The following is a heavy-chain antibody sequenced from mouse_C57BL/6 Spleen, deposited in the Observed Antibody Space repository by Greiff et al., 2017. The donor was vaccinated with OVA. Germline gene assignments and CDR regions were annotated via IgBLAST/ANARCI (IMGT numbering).Heavy chain of an antibody. CDR3: AREEPYYSNYDAMDY. J-gene: IGHJ4*01. Sequence: QVQLKQPGTELVKPGASVKLSCKASGYTFTSYWMHWVKQRPGQGLEWIGNINPSNGGTNYNEKFKSKATLTVDKSSSTAYMQLSSLTSEDSAVYYCAREEPYYSNYDAMDYWGQGTSVTVSS. CDR1: GYTFTSYW. CDR2: INPSNGGT. V-gene: IGHV1-53*01. D-gene: IGHD2-5*01.